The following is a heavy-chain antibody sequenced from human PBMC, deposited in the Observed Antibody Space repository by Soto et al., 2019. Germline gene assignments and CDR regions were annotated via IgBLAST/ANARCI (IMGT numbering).Heavy chain of an antibody. Sequence: PSETLSLTCTVSGGSISSYYWSWIRQPPGKGLEWIGYIYYSGSTNYNPSLKSRVTISVDTSKNQFSLKLSSVTAADTAVYYCARHHLSGYSYGYGYWGQGTLVNVSS. J-gene: IGHJ4*02. CDR2: IYYSGST. CDR1: GGSISSYY. CDR3: ARHHLSGYSYGYGY. D-gene: IGHD5-18*01. V-gene: IGHV4-59*08.